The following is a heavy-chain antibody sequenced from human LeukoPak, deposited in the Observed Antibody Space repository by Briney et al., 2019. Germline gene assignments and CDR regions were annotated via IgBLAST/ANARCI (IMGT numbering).Heavy chain of an antibody. D-gene: IGHD3-22*01. J-gene: IGHJ4*02. Sequence: PGVSLRLSCAATGFTFSRYAMIWVRQAPAKAREGVSVISGNGRSTNYADSAERRFTIPRHNSKNTLHLQMNTERAEDTAVYYCAKDQYDSSGPFDNWGQGTLVTVSS. CDR3: AKDQYDSSGPFDN. V-gene: IGHV3-23*01. CDR1: GFTFSRYA. CDR2: ISGNGRST.